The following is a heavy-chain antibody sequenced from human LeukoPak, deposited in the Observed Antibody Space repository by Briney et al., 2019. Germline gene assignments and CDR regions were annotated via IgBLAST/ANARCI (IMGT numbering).Heavy chain of an antibody. Sequence: KSSETLSLTCTVSGDSISSETIHWGRLGPPPGQGLHWISSIYYAGSTYYNPSLKSRVSISVDTSKDQFSLKLSPVTAADTAVYYCARSGWPMGGFDPWGQGILVTVSS. CDR3: ARSGWPMGGFDP. CDR2: IYYAGST. D-gene: IGHD3-10*01. CDR1: GDSISSETIH. J-gene: IGHJ5*02. V-gene: IGHV4-39*01.